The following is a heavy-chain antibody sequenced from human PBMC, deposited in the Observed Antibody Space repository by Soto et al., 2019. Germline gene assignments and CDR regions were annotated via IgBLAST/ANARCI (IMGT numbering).Heavy chain of an antibody. D-gene: IGHD2-15*01. J-gene: IGHJ4*02. CDR3: ARERDSFDD. Sequence: QVQLVESGGGVVQPGRSLRLSCTASGFTFSSYAMHWVRQAPGKGLEWVAFISYDGRHKFYAESVRGRFTISRDNSKNTLYLQMNSLRAEDTAVYYCARERDSFDDWGQGTLVTVSS. CDR1: GFTFSSYA. V-gene: IGHV3-30*04. CDR2: ISYDGRHK.